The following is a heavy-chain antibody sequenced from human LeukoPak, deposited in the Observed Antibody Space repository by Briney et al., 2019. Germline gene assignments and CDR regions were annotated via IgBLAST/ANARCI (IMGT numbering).Heavy chain of an antibody. D-gene: IGHD2-21*02. CDR2: ISAYNGNT. J-gene: IGHJ5*02. CDR1: GYTFTSYG. CDR3: ARDLTRGCGGDCYSFDP. V-gene: IGHV1-18*01. Sequence: ASVKVSCKASGYTFTSYGINWVRQAPGQGLEWMGWISAYNGNTNYAQKFQGRVTMTTDTSTSTAYMELSSLRSEDTAVYYCARDLTRGCGGDCYSFDPWGQGTLVTVSS.